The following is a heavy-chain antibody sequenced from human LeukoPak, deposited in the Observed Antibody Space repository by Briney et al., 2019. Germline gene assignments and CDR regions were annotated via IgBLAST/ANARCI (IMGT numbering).Heavy chain of an antibody. Sequence: PSETLSLTCTVSGGSISGYYWSWIRQPAGKGLEWIGRIYTSGSTNSNPSLKSRVTISVDKSKNQFSLKLSSVTAADTAVYSCARLEGFSSSWYDYWGQGTLVTVSS. J-gene: IGHJ4*02. CDR1: GGSISGYY. CDR2: IYTSGST. D-gene: IGHD6-13*01. CDR3: ARLEGFSSSWYDY. V-gene: IGHV4-4*07.